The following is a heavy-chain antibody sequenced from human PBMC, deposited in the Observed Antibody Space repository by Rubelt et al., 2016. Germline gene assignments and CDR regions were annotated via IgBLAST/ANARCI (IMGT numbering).Heavy chain of an antibody. CDR1: GFTFTSSA. D-gene: IGHD5-12*01. CDR3: AADSGYGPSMDV. J-gene: IGHJ6*02. Sequence: QMQLVQSGPEVKKPGTSVKVSCKASGFTFTSSAVQWVRQARGQRLEWIGWIVVGSGNTNYAHKCQERGTITRDMSTSTAYMELSSLRSEDTAVYYCAADSGYGPSMDVWGQGTTVTVSS. CDR2: IVVGSGNT. V-gene: IGHV1-58*01.